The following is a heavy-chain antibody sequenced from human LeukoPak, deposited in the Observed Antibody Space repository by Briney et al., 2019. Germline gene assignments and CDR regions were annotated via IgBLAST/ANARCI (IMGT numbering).Heavy chain of an antibody. CDR2: IYYSGST. Sequence: SETLSLTCTVSGGSISSSSYYWGWIRQPPGKGLEWIGSIYYSGSTYYNPSLKSRVTISVHTSKNQFSLKLSSVTAADTAVYYCARLGGSLDYWGQGTLVTVSS. D-gene: IGHD1-26*01. CDR3: ARLGGSLDY. J-gene: IGHJ4*02. CDR1: GGSISSSSYY. V-gene: IGHV4-39*07.